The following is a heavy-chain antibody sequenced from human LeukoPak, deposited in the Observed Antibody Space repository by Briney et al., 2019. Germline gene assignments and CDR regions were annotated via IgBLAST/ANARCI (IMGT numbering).Heavy chain of an antibody. Sequence: PSETLSLTCTVSGGSISSYYWSWIRQPAGKGLEWIGRIYTSGSTNYNPSLKSRVTMSVDTSKNQFSLKLSSVTGAATAVYYCAGGGFLEWLPGGYYYGMDVWGQGTTVTVSS. CDR2: IYTSGST. V-gene: IGHV4-4*07. CDR1: GGSISSYY. J-gene: IGHJ6*02. D-gene: IGHD3-3*01. CDR3: AGGGFLEWLPGGYYYGMDV.